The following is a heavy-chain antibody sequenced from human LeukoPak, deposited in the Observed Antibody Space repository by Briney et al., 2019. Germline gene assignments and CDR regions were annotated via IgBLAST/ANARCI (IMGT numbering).Heavy chain of an antibody. J-gene: IGHJ4*02. CDR3: ARDLLAPVDYYDSSGDDY. CDR1: GGSISSSNW. Sequence: SETLSLTCAVSGGSISSSNWWRWVRQPPGKGLEWIGEIYHSGSTNYNPSLKSRVTISVDKSKNQFSLKLSSVTAADTAVYYCARDLLAPVDYYDSSGDDYWGQGTLVTVSS. D-gene: IGHD3-22*01. CDR2: IYHSGST. V-gene: IGHV4-4*02.